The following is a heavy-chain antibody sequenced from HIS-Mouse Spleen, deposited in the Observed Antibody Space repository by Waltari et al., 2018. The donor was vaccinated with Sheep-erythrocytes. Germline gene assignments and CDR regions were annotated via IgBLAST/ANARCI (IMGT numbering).Heavy chain of an antibody. D-gene: IGHD1-26*01. V-gene: IGHV3-30*18. J-gene: IGHJ6*02. CDR2: ISYDGSNK. CDR1: GFTFSSYG. CDR3: AKRYSGSYYYYYYYGMDV. Sequence: QVQLVESGGGVVQPGRSLRLSCAASGFTFSSYGMHWVRQAPGKGLEWVAVISYDGSNKYYADSVKGRFTISRDNSKNTLYLQMNSLRAEDTAVYYCAKRYSGSYYYYYYYGMDVWGQGTTVTVSS.